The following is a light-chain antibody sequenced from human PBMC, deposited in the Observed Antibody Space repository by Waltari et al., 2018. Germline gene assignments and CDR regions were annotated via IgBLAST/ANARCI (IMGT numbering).Light chain of an antibody. V-gene: IGKV2-28*01. J-gene: IGKJ3*01. CDR1: QSLLHSNGYNY. CDR2: LGS. CDR3: MQALRTPFT. Sequence: DIVMTQSPLSLPVTPGEPASISCRSSQSLLHSNGYNYLDWYLPKPGQSPQLMIYLGSDRASGGPDRFSGSGSGTDFTLKISRVEAEDVGVYYCMQALRTPFTFGPGTKVNIK.